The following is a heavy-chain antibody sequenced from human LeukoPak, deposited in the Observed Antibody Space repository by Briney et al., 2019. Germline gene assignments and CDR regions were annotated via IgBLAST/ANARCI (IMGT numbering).Heavy chain of an antibody. V-gene: IGHV3-21*01. Sequence: PGGSLRLSCAASGFTFSNYAMNWVRQAPGQGLEWVSSISSSSSYIYYADSVKGRFTISRDNAKNSLYLQMNSLRAEDTAVYYCARGVGIAAAGSLDYWGQGTLVTVSS. J-gene: IGHJ4*02. D-gene: IGHD6-13*01. CDR2: ISSSSSYI. CDR1: GFTFSNYA. CDR3: ARGVGIAAAGSLDY.